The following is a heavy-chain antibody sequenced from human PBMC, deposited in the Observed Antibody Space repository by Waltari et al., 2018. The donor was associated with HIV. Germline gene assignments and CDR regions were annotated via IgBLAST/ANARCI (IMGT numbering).Heavy chain of an antibody. J-gene: IGHJ3*02. CDR1: GFKFDDYA. V-gene: IGHV3-9*01. D-gene: IGHD6-6*01. CDR2: ISGKRIAS. CDR3: AKLRGGQLVGYDVFDI. Sequence: EVQLVEPGGGLVQPGRSLSLSCIASGFKFDDYAMDWVRQAPGKGLEWVSGISGKRIASGDADSWKGRFSISRDNGKNSLRAEDTALYYCAKLRGGQLVGYDVFDIWGQGTMVTVSP.